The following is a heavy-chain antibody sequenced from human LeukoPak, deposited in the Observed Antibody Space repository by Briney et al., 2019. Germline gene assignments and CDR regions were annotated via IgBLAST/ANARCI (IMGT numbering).Heavy chain of an antibody. D-gene: IGHD2-15*01. V-gene: IGHV1-24*01. CDR2: FDPEDGET. CDR1: GYTLTELS. CDR3: ATTRHCSGGSCPPGYYGMDV. Sequence: ASVKVSCKVSGYTLTELSMHWVRQAPGKGLEWMGGFDPEDGETIYAQKFQGRVTMTEDTSTDTAYMELSSLRSEDTAVHYCATTRHCSGGSCPPGYYGMDVWGQGTTVTVSS. J-gene: IGHJ6*02.